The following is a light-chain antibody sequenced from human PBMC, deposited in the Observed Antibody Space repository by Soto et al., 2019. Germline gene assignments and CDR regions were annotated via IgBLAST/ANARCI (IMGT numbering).Light chain of an antibody. CDR2: DAS. CDR1: QSVSGNH. J-gene: IGKJ5*01. Sequence: EIVLTQSPATLSLSPGERATLSCGASQSVSGNHLAWYQQKPGLAPRLLIYDASSRSTGIADRFSGSGSGTDFTLIINRLEPEDFAMYYCQQYGGSQITFGQGTRLEIK. CDR3: QQYGGSQIT. V-gene: IGKV3D-20*01.